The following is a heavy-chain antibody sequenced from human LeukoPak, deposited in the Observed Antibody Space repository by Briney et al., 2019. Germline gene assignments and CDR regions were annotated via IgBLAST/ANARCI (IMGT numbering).Heavy chain of an antibody. CDR1: GFSFSSYN. V-gene: IGHV3-21*01. CDR3: ARDPYSGTYGDTYYYYMDV. J-gene: IGHJ6*03. D-gene: IGHD1-26*01. Sequence: GGSLRLSCAASGFSFSSYNMNWVRQTPGKGLEWVSSITSSSTYTFYAASVKGRFTISRDNARNSLYLQMNSLRAEDTAVYYCARDPYSGTYGDTYYYYMDVWGKGTTVTISS. CDR2: ITSSSTYT.